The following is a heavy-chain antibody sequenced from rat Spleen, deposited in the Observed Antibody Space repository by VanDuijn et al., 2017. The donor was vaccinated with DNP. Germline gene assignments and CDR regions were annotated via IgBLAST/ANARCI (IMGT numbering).Heavy chain of an antibody. D-gene: IGHD1-10*01. CDR1: GFSLTTYN. CDR2: ISSGGNT. CDR3: TREREPKNNPYYFDY. J-gene: IGHJ2*01. V-gene: IGHV2-6*01. Sequence: QVQLKETGPDLVQLTQTLSITCTVSGFSLTTYNVHWVRQPPGKGLEWIAAISSGGNTYFNSALKSRLSISRDTSKSQVFLGMNSLQTEDTAIYFCTREREPKNNPYYFDYWGQGVMVTVSS.